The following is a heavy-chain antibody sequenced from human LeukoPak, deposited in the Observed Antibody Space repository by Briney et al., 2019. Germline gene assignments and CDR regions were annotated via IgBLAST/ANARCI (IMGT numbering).Heavy chain of an antibody. CDR3: ARAARYYGSSGAHAFDI. D-gene: IGHD3-22*01. CDR1: GFNFINYD. J-gene: IGHJ3*02. V-gene: IGHV3-13*01. CDR2: IGTAGDT. Sequence: AGGSLRLSCAASGFNFINYDMHWVRQGTGEGLEWVSGIGTAGDTHYPDSVKGRFTISRENAKNSLYLQMNSLRVGDTAMYYCARAARYYGSSGAHAFDIWGQGTMATVS.